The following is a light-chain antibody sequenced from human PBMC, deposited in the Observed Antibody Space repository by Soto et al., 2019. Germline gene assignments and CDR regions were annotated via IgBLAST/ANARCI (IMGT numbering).Light chain of an antibody. CDR3: SSYTSSSTLTWV. J-gene: IGLJ3*02. CDR2: DVS. V-gene: IGLV2-14*01. CDR1: SSDVGGYNY. Sequence: QSALTQPASVSGSPGQSITISCTGTSSDVGGYNYVSWYQQHPGKAPKLMIYDVSNRPSGVSNRFSGSKSGNTASLTISGLQAEDEADYDCSSYTSSSTLTWVFGGGIKVTVL.